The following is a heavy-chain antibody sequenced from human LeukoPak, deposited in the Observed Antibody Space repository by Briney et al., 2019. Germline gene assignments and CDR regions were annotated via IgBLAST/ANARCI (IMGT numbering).Heavy chain of an antibody. CDR3: VRHPRGGYSNGFDGFDI. Sequence: SETLSLTCTVSGGSIRDSSDYGGWIRQPPGKGLEWIGNISYSGSTYYNPSLKSRVTISVDTSKNQFSLKLISVTAADTAVYYCVRHPRGGYSNGFDGFDIWGQGPMVTVSS. CDR2: ISYSGST. J-gene: IGHJ3*02. CDR1: GGSIRDSSDY. V-gene: IGHV4-39*01. D-gene: IGHD5-18*01.